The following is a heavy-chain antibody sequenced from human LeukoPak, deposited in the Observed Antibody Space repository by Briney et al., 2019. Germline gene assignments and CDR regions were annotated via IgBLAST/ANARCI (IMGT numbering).Heavy chain of an antibody. Sequence: SETLSLTCTVSGGSISSGGYYWSWIRQHPGKGLEWIGYIYYSGSTYYNPSLKSRVTISVDTSKDQFSLKLSSVTAADTAVYYCARVRGGPGTVTTLPRRYFDYWGQGTLVTVSS. CDR2: IYYSGST. D-gene: IGHD4-17*01. CDR3: ARVRGGPGTVTTLPRRYFDY. V-gene: IGHV4-31*03. J-gene: IGHJ4*02. CDR1: GGSISSGGYY.